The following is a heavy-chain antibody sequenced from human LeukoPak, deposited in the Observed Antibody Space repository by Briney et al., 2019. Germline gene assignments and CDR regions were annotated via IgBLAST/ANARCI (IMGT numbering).Heavy chain of an antibody. Sequence: PSETLSLTCAVYGGSFSGYYWSWIRQPPGKGLEWIGEINHSGSTNYNPSLKSRVTISVDTSKNQFSLKLSSVTAADTAVYYCARGRNFGVVITPFDYWGQGTLVTVSS. CDR2: INHSGST. V-gene: IGHV4-34*01. J-gene: IGHJ4*02. CDR1: GGSFSGYY. CDR3: ARGRNFGVVITPFDY. D-gene: IGHD3-3*01.